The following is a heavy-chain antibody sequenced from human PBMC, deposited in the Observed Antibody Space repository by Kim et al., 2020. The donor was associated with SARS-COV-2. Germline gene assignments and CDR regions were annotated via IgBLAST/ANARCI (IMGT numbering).Heavy chain of an antibody. CDR1: GFTFSSYG. CDR3: ARGMGDSRTYYYGMDV. V-gene: IGHV3-33*08. J-gene: IGHJ6*02. D-gene: IGHD3-22*01. Sequence: GGSLRLSCAASGFTFSSYGMHWVRQAPGKGLEWVAVIWYDGSNKYYADSVKGRFTISRDNSKNTLYLQMNSLRAEDTAVYYCARGMGDSRTYYYGMDVGAKGPRSPSP. CDR2: IWYDGSNK.